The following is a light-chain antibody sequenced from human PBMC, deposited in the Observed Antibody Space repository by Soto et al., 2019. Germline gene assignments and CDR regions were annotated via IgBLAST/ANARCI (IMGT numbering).Light chain of an antibody. J-gene: IGLJ2*01. CDR3: EAWDDSLIGVL. V-gene: IGLV2-8*01. CDR2: EIN. CDR1: SSDVGAYDY. Sequence: QSALTQPPSASGSPGQSVTISCTGTSSDVGAYDYVSWYQQHPGKAPKLMIYEINKRPSGVPDRFSGSKSGNTASLTVSGLQSEDEADYYCEAWDDSLIGVLFGGGTKLTVL.